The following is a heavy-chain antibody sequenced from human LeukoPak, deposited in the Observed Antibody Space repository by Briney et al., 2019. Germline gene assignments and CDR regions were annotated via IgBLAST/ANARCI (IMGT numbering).Heavy chain of an antibody. Sequence: SVKVSCKASGGTFSSYAISWVRQAPGQGLEWMGGIIPILGTANYAQKFQGRVTITADKSTSTAYMGLSSLRSEDTAVYYCARRIAAAHDYWGQGTLVTVSS. CDR1: GGTFSSYA. CDR3: ARRIAAAHDY. D-gene: IGHD6-13*01. CDR2: IIPILGTA. V-gene: IGHV1-69*10. J-gene: IGHJ4*02.